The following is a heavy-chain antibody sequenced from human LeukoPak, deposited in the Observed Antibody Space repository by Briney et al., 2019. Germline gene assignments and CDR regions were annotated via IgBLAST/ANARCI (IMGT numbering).Heavy chain of an antibody. J-gene: IGHJ6*02. CDR1: GYTFTGYY. CDR2: INPNSGGT. Sequence: ASVKVSCKASGYTFTGYYMHWVRQAPGQGLEWMGWINPNSGGTNYAQKFQGWVTMTRDTSISTAYMELSRLRSDDTAVYYCARVGRLGSPYYYYGMDVWGQGTTVTVSS. D-gene: IGHD3-10*01. V-gene: IGHV1-2*04. CDR3: ARVGRLGSPYYYYGMDV.